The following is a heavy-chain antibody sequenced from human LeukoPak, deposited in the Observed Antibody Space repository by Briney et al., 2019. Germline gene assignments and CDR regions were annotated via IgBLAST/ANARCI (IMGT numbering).Heavy chain of an antibody. CDR2: IYYSGST. CDR1: GGSVSSGSYY. CDR3: ARAALLWFGESGY. Sequence: SETLSLTCTVSGGSVSSGSYYWSWIRQPPGKGLEWIGCIYYSGSTNYNPSLKSRVTISVDTSKNQFSLKLSSVTAADTAVYYCARAALLWFGESGYWGQGTLVTVSS. J-gene: IGHJ4*02. V-gene: IGHV4-61*01. D-gene: IGHD3-10*01.